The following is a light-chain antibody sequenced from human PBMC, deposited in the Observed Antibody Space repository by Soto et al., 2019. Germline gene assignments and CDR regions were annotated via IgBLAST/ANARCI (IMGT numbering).Light chain of an antibody. CDR1: QCVSIN. V-gene: IGKV3-15*01. J-gene: IGKJ1*01. CDR3: HQYNNWPSWT. CDR2: ATS. Sequence: EIVMTQSPVTLSVSPGERATLFCWASQCVSINLAWYQQKPGQAPRLLIHATSTRATGVPARFSGSGSETEFTLTISSLQPEDFAIYYCHQYNNWPSWTFGQGTKVDIK.